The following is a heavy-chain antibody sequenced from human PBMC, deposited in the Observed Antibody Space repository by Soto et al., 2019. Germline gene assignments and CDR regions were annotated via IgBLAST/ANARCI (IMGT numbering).Heavy chain of an antibody. Sequence: VQSGPEVKKHGSSVRVSCKASGGSFPDFAVSWVRQDPGKGLEWMGGIIPLSTTANYAQRFQARVTITADVSTITDYMDVTSLTYDDTAVYYCAITPGGSHHALYFMDIWGQVTTVTVSS. CDR2: IIPLSTTA. V-gene: IGHV1-69*01. CDR3: AITPGGSHHALYFMDI. D-gene: IGHD1-26*01. J-gene: IGHJ6*02. CDR1: GGSFPDFA.